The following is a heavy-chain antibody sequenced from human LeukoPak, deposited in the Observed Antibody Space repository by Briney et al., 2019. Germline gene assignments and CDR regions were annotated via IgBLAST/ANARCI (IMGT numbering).Heavy chain of an antibody. Sequence: GGSLRLACAASGFTFADYGMSWVRQAPGKGLEWVSGINWNGGSTGYGDSVKGRFTISRDNAKNSLYLQMNSLRAEDTALYYCARSGVFVPSRALRFLEWSSRHYYYYMDVWGKGTTVTVSS. V-gene: IGHV3-20*04. CDR3: ARSGVFVPSRALRFLEWSSRHYYYYMDV. J-gene: IGHJ6*03. D-gene: IGHD3-3*01. CDR1: GFTFADYG. CDR2: INWNGGST.